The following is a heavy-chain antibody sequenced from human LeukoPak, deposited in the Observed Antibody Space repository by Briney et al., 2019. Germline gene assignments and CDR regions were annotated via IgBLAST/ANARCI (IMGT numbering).Heavy chain of an antibody. J-gene: IGHJ4*02. CDR2: ICGGGDTT. V-gene: IGHV3-23*01. Sequence: GGSLRLSCAASGFTFSSYAMSWVRQAPGKGLEWVSSICGGGDTTYYADSVKGRFTISRDNSKNTLYLQMNSLRAEDTAVCYCAKLSTGSCYSFAAYWGQGTLVTVSS. D-gene: IGHD2-15*01. CDR1: GFTFSSYA. CDR3: AKLSTGSCYSFAAY.